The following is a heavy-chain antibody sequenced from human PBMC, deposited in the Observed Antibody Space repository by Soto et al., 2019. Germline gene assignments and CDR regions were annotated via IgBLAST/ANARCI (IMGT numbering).Heavy chain of an antibody. D-gene: IGHD4-17*01. J-gene: IGHJ4*02. Sequence: LSLTCTVSGVSVSSGSFYWAWIRQPPGKGLEWIGFGSYSGTTNYKPSLKSRVTISVDTSRSQISLKVSSLTAADTAVYYCARGATVTQFDYWGRGTLVTVSS. CDR2: GSYSGTT. CDR1: GVSVSSGSFY. V-gene: IGHV4-61*01. CDR3: ARGATVTQFDY.